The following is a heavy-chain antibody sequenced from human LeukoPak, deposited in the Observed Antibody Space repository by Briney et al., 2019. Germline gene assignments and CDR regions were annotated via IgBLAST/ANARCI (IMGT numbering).Heavy chain of an antibody. D-gene: IGHD4-23*01. CDR1: GGSISSSSYY. CDR3: ARHGGWNLHLKYYYYMDV. CDR2: IYYSGST. V-gene: IGHV4-39*01. Sequence: PSETLSLTCTVSGGSISSSSYYWGWIRQPPGKGLEWIGSIYYSGSTYYNPSLKSRVTVSVDTSKNQFSLKLSSVTAADTAVYYCARHGGWNLHLKYYYYMDVWGKGTTVTVSS. J-gene: IGHJ6*03.